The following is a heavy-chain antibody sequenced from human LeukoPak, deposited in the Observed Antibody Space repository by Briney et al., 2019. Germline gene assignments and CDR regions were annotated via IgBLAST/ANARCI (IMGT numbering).Heavy chain of an antibody. D-gene: IGHD1-26*01. J-gene: IGHJ5*02. V-gene: IGHV3-48*01. Sequence: GGSLRLSCAASGFTFSSYSMNWVRQAPGKGLEWISYISTNSGTIWYADPVKGRFSISRDNAKNSLFLHMNSLRAEDTAVYYCVRDLTIVGVAQVHHWGQGTLVTVSS. CDR3: VRDLTIVGVAQVHH. CDR1: GFTFSSYS. CDR2: ISTNSGTI.